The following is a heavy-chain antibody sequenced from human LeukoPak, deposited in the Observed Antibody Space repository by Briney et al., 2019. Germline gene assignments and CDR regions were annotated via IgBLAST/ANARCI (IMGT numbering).Heavy chain of an antibody. J-gene: IGHJ4*02. CDR3: ARTPPECSGGSCYWGIAFGPFDY. Sequence: SVKVSCKASGGTFSSYAISWVRQAPGQGLEWMGGIIPIFGTANYAQKFQGRVTITADESTSTAYMELSSLRSEDTAVYYCARTPPECSGGSCYWGIAFGPFDYWGQGTLVTVSS. CDR2: IIPIFGTA. CDR1: GGTFSSYA. V-gene: IGHV1-69*13. D-gene: IGHD2-15*01.